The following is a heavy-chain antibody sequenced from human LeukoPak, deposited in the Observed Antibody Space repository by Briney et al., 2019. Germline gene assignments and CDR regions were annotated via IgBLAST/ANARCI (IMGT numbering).Heavy chain of an antibody. CDR2: IIPILGIA. CDR3: ATDRGYSYGPAYYYYYGMDV. CDR1: GGTFSSYA. V-gene: IGHV1-69*04. J-gene: IGHJ6*02. D-gene: IGHD5-18*01. Sequence: GASVKVSCKASGGTFSSYAISWVRQAPGQGLEWMGRIIPILGIANYAQKFQGRVTITADKSTSTAYMELSSLRSEDTAVYYCATDRGYSYGPAYYYYYGMDVWGQGTTVTVSS.